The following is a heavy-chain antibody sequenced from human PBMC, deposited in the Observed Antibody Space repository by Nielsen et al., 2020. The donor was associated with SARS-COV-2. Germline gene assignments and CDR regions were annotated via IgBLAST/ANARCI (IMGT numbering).Heavy chain of an antibody. D-gene: IGHD3-16*01. J-gene: IGHJ3*01. CDR3: ASASAHV. CDR1: GFALSDHF. Sequence: GESLKISCAASGFALSDHFMSWIRQAPGKGLEWVSGINWNGGSTGYADSVKGRFTISRDNAKNTLYLQMSSLRAEDTAVYYCASASAHVWGPGTMVTVSS. CDR2: INWNGGST. V-gene: IGHV3-20*04.